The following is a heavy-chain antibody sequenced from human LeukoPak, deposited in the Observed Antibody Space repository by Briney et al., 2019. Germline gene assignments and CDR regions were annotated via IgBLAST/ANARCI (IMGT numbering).Heavy chain of an antibody. CDR2: INHSGST. CDR3: ASRKGLAAAGTVDY. CDR1: GGSFSGYY. D-gene: IGHD6-13*01. Sequence: SETLSLTCAVYGGSFSGYYWSWIRQPPGKGLEWIGEINHSGSTNYNPSLKSRVTISVDTSKNQFSLKLSSVTAADTAVYYCASRKGLAAAGTVDYWGQGTLVTVSS. J-gene: IGHJ4*02. V-gene: IGHV4-34*01.